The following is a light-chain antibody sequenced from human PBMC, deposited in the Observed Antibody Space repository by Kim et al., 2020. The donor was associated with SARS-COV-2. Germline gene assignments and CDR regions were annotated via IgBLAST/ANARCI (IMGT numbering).Light chain of an antibody. Sequence: NFMLTQPHSVSESPGKTVTISCTRSSGSIASNYVQWYQQRPGSAPTTVFYEDNQRPSGVPDRFSGSIDSSSNSASLTISGLKTEDEADYYCQSYDSSNPWVFGGGTQLTVL. CDR1: SGSIASNY. V-gene: IGLV6-57*04. CDR2: EDN. CDR3: QSYDSSNPWV. J-gene: IGLJ3*02.